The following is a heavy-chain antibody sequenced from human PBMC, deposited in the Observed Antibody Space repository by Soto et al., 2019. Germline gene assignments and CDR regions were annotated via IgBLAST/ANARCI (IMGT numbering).Heavy chain of an antibody. V-gene: IGHV1-69*12. D-gene: IGHD3-10*01. CDR3: ARDPTPLDGRSGGGY. Sequence: QVQLVQSGAEVKKPGSSVKVSCKASGGTFSSYAISWVRQAPGQGLEWMGGIIPIFGTANYAQKFQGRVTITADESTSTAYMELRSLRSEDTAVYYCARDPTPLDGRSGGGYWGQGTLVTVSS. CDR1: GGTFSSYA. CDR2: IIPIFGTA. J-gene: IGHJ4*02.